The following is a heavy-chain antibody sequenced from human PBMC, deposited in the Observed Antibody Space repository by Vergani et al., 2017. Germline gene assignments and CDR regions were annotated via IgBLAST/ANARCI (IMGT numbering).Heavy chain of an antibody. D-gene: IGHD2-21*02. J-gene: IGHJ3*02. CDR3: AREAVVTAIGGGAFDI. CDR1: GYSFTSYW. V-gene: IGHV5-10-1*01. CDR2: IDPSDSYT. Sequence: EVQLVQSGAEVKKPGESLKISCKGSGYSFTSYWIGWVRQMPGKGLEWMGRIDPSDSYTNYSPSFQGHVTISADKSISTAYLQWSSLKASDTAMYYCAREAVVTAIGGGAFDIWGQGTMVTVSS.